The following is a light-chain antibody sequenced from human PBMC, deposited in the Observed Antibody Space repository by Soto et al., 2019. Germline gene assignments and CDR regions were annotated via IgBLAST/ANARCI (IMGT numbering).Light chain of an antibody. CDR1: QSVSSN. J-gene: IGKJ2*01. V-gene: IGKV3-15*01. Sequence: EIVMTQSPATLSVSPGERATPSCRASQSVSSNLAWYQQKPGQAPRLLIFGVSTRATGIPASFSGSGSGTEFTLTISSLQSEDFAVYYCQQYNDWPYTFGQGTKVDIK. CDR3: QQYNDWPYT. CDR2: GVS.